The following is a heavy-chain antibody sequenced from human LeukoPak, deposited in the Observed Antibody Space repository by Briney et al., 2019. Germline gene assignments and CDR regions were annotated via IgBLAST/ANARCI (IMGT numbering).Heavy chain of an antibody. CDR2: IRSRDTGF. Sequence: PGGSLRLSCTASGFPFSNDPMNWVRQAPGEGREWLSNIRSRDTGFSYVDSVRGRFTISRVDAKNSLFLQMNNLRVEDTAIYYCARDHTYAFDYWGQGTLVTVSS. D-gene: IGHD2/OR15-2a*01. CDR1: GFPFSNDP. CDR3: ARDHTYAFDY. J-gene: IGHJ4*02. V-gene: IGHV3-48*01.